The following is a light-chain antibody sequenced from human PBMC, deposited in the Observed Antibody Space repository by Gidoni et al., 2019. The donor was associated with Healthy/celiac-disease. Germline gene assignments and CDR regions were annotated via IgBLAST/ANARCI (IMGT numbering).Light chain of an antibody. V-gene: IGKV3-11*01. Sequence: MVLTQSPTTLSLSPGERPTLSCRSPQSVSSYLAWYQQKPGQATRLLIYDASNRATGIPARDSGGGSGTDFTLTIRSLEPEDFVVYFCQQRSNWPPERYTFXQXTKLEIK. CDR3: QQRSNWPPERYT. J-gene: IGKJ2*01. CDR2: DAS. CDR1: QSVSSY.